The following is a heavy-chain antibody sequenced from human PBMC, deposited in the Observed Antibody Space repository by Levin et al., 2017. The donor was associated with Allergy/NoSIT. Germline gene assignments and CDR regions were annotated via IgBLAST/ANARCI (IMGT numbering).Heavy chain of an antibody. D-gene: IGHD3-16*01. CDR1: GFTFSTYW. CDR2: IMQDGSEK. CDR3: ARIWDGYFDS. Sequence: LSLTCAGSGFTFSTYWMSWVRQAPGKGLEWVANIMQDGSEKYYVDSVKGRFTSSRDNAKKSLVLQMNSLRVEDTAVYYCARIWDGYFDSWGQGTLVTVSS. V-gene: IGHV3-7*01. J-gene: IGHJ4*02.